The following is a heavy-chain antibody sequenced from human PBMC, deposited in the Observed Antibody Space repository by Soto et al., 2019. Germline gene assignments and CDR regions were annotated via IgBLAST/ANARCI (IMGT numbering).Heavy chain of an antibody. CDR3: ARGEYDSSGSNFDY. V-gene: IGHV4-59*01. J-gene: IGHJ4*02. CDR2: IYYSGST. CDR1: GGSISSYY. D-gene: IGHD3-22*01. Sequence: SETLSLTCTVAGGSISSYYWSWIRQPPGKRLEWIGYIYYSGSTNYNPSLKSRVTISVDTSKNQFSLKLRSVTAADTAVYYCARGEYDSSGSNFDYWGQGTLVTVSS.